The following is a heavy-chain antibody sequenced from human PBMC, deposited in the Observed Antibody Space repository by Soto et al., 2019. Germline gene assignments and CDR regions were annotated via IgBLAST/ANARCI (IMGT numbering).Heavy chain of an antibody. J-gene: IGHJ4*02. Sequence: SETLSLTCTVSGGSISSYYWSWIRQPPGKGLEWIGYIYYSGSTNYNPSLKSRVTISVDTSKNQFSLKLSSVTAADTAVYYCARVGSSGWLSYWGQGTLVTVSS. D-gene: IGHD6-19*01. CDR1: GGSISSYY. CDR3: ARVGSSGWLSY. V-gene: IGHV4-59*01. CDR2: IYYSGST.